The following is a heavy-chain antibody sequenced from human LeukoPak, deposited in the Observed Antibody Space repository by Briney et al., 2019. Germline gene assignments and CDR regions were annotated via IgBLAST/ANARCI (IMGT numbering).Heavy chain of an antibody. Sequence: ASMKVSGKASGYTFTSYYLHWVRQAPGQGLEWMGIIDPSGGSTNYAQKFQGRVTMTRDTSTSTVYMELSSLRSEDTAVYYCARAIGWYDLPWYFDYWRQGTLLTVSS. CDR2: IDPSGGST. D-gene: IGHD6-19*01. CDR3: ARAIGWYDLPWYFDY. CDR1: GYTFTSYY. J-gene: IGHJ4*02. V-gene: IGHV1-46*01.